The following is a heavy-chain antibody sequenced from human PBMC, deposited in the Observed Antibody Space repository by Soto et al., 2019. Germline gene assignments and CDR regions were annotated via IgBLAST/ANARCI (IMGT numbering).Heavy chain of an antibody. CDR1: GASIISYY. J-gene: IGHJ5*02. CDR3: ARVPDR. CDR2: IYYTGTT. D-gene: IGHD2-2*01. Sequence: SETLSLTCIVSGASIISYYWGWFRRPPGKGLNWIGYIYYTGTTTYHPSLKSRVTISIDTSRNQFSLKLNSVTAADTAVYYCARVPDRWGQGTLVTVS. V-gene: IGHV4-59*12.